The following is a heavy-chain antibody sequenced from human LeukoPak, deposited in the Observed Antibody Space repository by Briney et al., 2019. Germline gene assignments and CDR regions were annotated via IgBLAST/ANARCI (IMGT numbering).Heavy chain of an antibody. D-gene: IGHD6-19*01. Sequence: ASVKVSCKASGYTFTSYDINWVRQATGQGPEWMGWMNPNSGNTGYAQKFQGRVTMTRNTSISTAYMELSSLRSEDTAVYYCARTSPFIAVAGTVYYGMDVWGQGTTVTVSS. CDR3: ARTSPFIAVAGTVYYGMDV. CDR2: MNPNSGNT. CDR1: GYTFTSYD. J-gene: IGHJ6*02. V-gene: IGHV1-8*01.